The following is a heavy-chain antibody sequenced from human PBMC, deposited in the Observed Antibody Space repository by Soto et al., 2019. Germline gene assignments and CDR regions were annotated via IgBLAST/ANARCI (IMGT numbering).Heavy chain of an antibody. J-gene: IGHJ6*02. Sequence: PGGSLRLSCAASGFTFNTCAMHWVRQAPGKGLEWVALISYDASHTDYADSVKGRFTISRDSSDNTLSLIMNSLRPEDTAVYYCPKSNGKYNPGSRVMHVWGQGLTVTVSS. D-gene: IGHD1-1*01. CDR1: GFTFNTCA. V-gene: IGHV3-30*18. CDR2: ISYDASHT. CDR3: PKSNGKYNPGSRVMHV.